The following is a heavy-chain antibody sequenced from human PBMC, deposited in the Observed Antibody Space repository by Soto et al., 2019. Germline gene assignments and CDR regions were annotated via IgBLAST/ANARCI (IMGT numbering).Heavy chain of an antibody. CDR1: GGSISSYY. J-gene: IGHJ4*02. V-gene: IGHV4-59*01. CDR2: IYYSGST. CDR3: ARDSRLYFDY. Sequence: SETLSLTCTVSGGSISSYYWSWIRQPPGKGLEWFGYIYYSGSTNYNPSLKSRVTISVDTSKNQFSLKLSSVTAADTAVYYCARDSRLYFDYWGQGTLVTVSS.